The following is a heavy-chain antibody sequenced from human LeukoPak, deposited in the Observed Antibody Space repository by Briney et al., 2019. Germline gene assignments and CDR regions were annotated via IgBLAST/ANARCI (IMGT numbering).Heavy chain of an antibody. CDR3: AKDPGYQVVYCFDY. V-gene: IGHV3-23*01. D-gene: IGHD2-2*01. Sequence: KPGGSLRLSCAAAGFTFSSYSMSWVRQAPGKGREWVSGISGSGGSTDYAASVKGRFTISRDNSKTTLCLQMNSLRVEDTAVYYCAKDPGYQVVYCFDYWGQGTLVTVSS. CDR1: GFTFSSYS. J-gene: IGHJ4*02. CDR2: ISGSGGST.